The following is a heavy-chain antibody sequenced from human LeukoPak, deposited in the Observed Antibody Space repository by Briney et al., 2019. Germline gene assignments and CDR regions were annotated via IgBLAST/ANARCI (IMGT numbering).Heavy chain of an antibody. D-gene: IGHD5-12*01. CDR1: GFTFSSYW. CDR2: IKQDGSEK. CDR3: ARAGSGYDYGFDY. J-gene: IGHJ4*02. Sequence: PGGSLGLSCAASGFTFSSYWMSWVRQAPGKGLEWVANIKQDGSEKYYVDSVKGRFTISRDNAKNSLYLQMNSLRAEDTAVYYCARAGSGYDYGFDYWGQGTLVTVSS. V-gene: IGHV3-7*01.